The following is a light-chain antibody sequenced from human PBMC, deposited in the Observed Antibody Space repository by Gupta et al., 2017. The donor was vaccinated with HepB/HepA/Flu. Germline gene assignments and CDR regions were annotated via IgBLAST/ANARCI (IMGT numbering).Light chain of an antibody. V-gene: IGLV1-47*01. Sequence: QSVLTQPPSASGTPAQSGTISCSGSSSNIGSNYVYWYQQLPGTAPKLLIYRNNQRPSGVPDRFSGSKSGTSASMAISGLRSEDEADYYCAAWDDSLSGHVVFGGGTKLTVL. CDR3: AAWDDSLSGHVV. CDR1: SSNIGSNY. J-gene: IGLJ2*01. CDR2: RNN.